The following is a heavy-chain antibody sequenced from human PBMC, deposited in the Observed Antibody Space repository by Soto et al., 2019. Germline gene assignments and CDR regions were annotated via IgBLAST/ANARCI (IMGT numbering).Heavy chain of an antibody. V-gene: IGHV1-69*13. CDR1: AGTFVNDA. Sequence: SVKVSCKAAAGTFVNDAITWVRQAPGQGLELMGTITPMFGTTYNAQKFNGRVTFTADESTSTAFMELSGLRSPDTAVYYCARDLGQGNTPAHNYFDFWGQGSLVTVSS. CDR3: ARDLGQGNTPAHNYFDF. CDR2: ITPMFGTT. D-gene: IGHD3-16*01. J-gene: IGHJ4*02.